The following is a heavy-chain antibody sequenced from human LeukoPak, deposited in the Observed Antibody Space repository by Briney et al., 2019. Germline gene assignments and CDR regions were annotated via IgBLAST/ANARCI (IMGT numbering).Heavy chain of an antibody. CDR1: GGSFSGYY. D-gene: IGHD3-22*01. CDR3: ASPYYYDSSGYGDAFDI. V-gene: IGHV4-34*01. CDR2: INHSGST. Sequence: SETLSLTCAVYGGSFSGYYWSWIRQPPGKGLEWIGEINHSGSTNYNPSLKSRVTISVDTSKNQFSLKLSSVTAADTAVYYCASPYYYDSSGYGDAFDIWGQGTMVTVSS. J-gene: IGHJ3*02.